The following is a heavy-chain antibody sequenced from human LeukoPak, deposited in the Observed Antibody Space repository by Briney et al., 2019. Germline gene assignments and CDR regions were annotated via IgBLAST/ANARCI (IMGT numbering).Heavy chain of an antibody. J-gene: IGHJ6*02. D-gene: IGHD2-2*01. CDR2: ISAYNGNT. CDR1: GYTFTSYG. CDR3: ARYCSSTSCYDYYYGMDV. V-gene: IGHV1-18*01. Sequence: ASVKVSCKASGYTFTSYGISWVRQAPGQGLEWMGWISAYNGNTNYAQKRQGSVTMTTDTSTSTAYMELRSLRSDDTAVYYCARYCSSTSCYDYYYGMDVWGQGTTVTVSS.